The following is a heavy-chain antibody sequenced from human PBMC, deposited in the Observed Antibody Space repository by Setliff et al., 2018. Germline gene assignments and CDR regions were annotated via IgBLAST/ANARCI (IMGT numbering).Heavy chain of an antibody. CDR1: GGTFSSYA. CDR2: IIPIFGTA. V-gene: IGHV1-69*13. J-gene: IGHJ6*03. Sequence: GASVKVSCKASGGTFSSYAISWVRQAPGQGLEWMGGIIPIFGTANYAQKFQGRVTITADESTSTAYMELSRLRSEDTAVYYCAREGPALIQLVEAGGDYFYPYMDVWGKGTSVTVSS. CDR3: AREGPALIQLVEAGGDYFYPYMDV. D-gene: IGHD1-26*01.